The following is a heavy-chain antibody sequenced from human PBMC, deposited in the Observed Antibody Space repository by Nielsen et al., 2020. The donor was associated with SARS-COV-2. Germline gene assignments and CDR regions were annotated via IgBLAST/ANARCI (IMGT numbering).Heavy chain of an antibody. CDR3: AREMGYCSSTSCYTGFDY. J-gene: IGHJ4*02. D-gene: IGHD2-2*02. CDR1: GGTFSSYA. V-gene: IGHV1-69*06. CDR2: IIPIFGTA. Sequence: SVKVSCKASGGTFSSYAISWVRQAPGQGLEWMGGIIPIFGTANYAQKFQGRVTITADKSTSTAYMELSSLRSEDTAVYYCAREMGYCSSTSCYTGFDYWGQGTLVTVSS.